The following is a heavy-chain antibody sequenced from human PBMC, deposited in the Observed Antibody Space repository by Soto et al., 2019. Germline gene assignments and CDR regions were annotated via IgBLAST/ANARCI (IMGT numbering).Heavy chain of an antibody. CDR2: IYYSGST. CDR3: AREDYHYGSGSGSHPHWFDP. J-gene: IGHJ5*02. D-gene: IGHD3-10*01. Sequence: QVQLQESGPGLVKPSQTLSLTCTVSGGSISSGGYYWSWIRQHPGKGLEWIGYIYYSGSTYYNPSLKSRVTISVDTSKNQFSLKLSSVTAADTAVYYCAREDYHYGSGSGSHPHWFDPWGQGTLVTVSS. V-gene: IGHV4-31*03. CDR1: GGSISSGGYY.